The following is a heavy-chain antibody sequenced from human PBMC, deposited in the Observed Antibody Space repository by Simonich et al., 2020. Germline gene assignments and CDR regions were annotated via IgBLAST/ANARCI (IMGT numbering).Heavy chain of an antibody. CDR1: GGTFSSYA. J-gene: IGHJ4*02. D-gene: IGHD3-10*01. CDR3: ARTNTMRELDTMVRGVDYFDY. V-gene: IGHV1-69*09. Sequence: QVQLVQSGAEVKKPGSSVKVSCKASGGTFSSYAISWVRQAPGQGLEWMGGTNPIRGIANYEQKDQGRGTRTADKSTSTAYMERSSLRSEDTAVYYCARTNTMRELDTMVRGVDYFDYWGQGTLVTVSS. CDR2: TNPIRGIA.